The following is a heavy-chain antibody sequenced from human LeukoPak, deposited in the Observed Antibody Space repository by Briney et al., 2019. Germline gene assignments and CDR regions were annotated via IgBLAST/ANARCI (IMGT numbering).Heavy chain of an antibody. V-gene: IGHV4-61*01. Sequence: SETLSLTCSVSGDSVSSDSYYWSWIRQPPGKGLEWIGYAYNSGSTNYNPSLKSRITISVETSKNQFSLKLSSVTAADTAVYYCAKLYGSGSYYPPPNWFDPWGQGTLVTVSS. J-gene: IGHJ5*02. CDR1: GDSVSSDSYY. D-gene: IGHD3-10*01. CDR3: AKLYGSGSYYPPPNWFDP. CDR2: AYNSGST.